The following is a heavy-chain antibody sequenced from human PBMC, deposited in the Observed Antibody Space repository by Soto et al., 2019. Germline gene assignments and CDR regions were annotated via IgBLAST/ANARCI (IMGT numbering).Heavy chain of an antibody. CDR2: IYYSGST. J-gene: IGHJ6*03. D-gene: IGHD3-3*01. V-gene: IGHV4-59*01. Sequence: SETLSLTCTVSGGSISSYYWSWIRQPPGKGLEWIGYIYYSGSTNYNPSLKSRVTISVDTSKNQFSLKLSSVTAADTAVYYCARVLRFLEWPQVMDVWGKGTTVTVSS. CDR3: ARVLRFLEWPQVMDV. CDR1: GGSISSYY.